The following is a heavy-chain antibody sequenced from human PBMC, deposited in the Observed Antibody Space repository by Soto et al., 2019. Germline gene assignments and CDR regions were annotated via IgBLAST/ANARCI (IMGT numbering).Heavy chain of an antibody. CDR2: IYWDYDK. V-gene: IGHV2-5*02. J-gene: IGHJ4*02. Sequence: QITLKESGPTLVKPTQTLTLTCTFSGFSLSTSGVGVGWIRQPPGKALEWLALIYWDYDKRYSPSLKRRLTITKYTSKNHVVLTITNMDPVDTATYYCAHRPSYCSGGSCYSGFDYWGQGTLVTVSS. D-gene: IGHD2-15*01. CDR1: GFSLSTSGVG. CDR3: AHRPSYCSGGSCYSGFDY.